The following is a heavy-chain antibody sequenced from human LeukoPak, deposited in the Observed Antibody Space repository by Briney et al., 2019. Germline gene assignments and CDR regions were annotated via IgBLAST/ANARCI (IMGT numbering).Heavy chain of an antibody. V-gene: IGHV4-61*02. CDR1: GGSISSGSYY. D-gene: IGHD6-13*01. Sequence: SQTLSLTCTVSGGSISSGSYYWSWIRQPAGKGLEWIGRIDTSGSTNYNPSLKSRVTISVDTSKNQFSLKLSSVTAADTAVYYCARHSGGIAAAGRYYYYYMDVWGKGTTVTVSS. CDR2: IDTSGST. CDR3: ARHSGGIAAAGRYYYYYMDV. J-gene: IGHJ6*03.